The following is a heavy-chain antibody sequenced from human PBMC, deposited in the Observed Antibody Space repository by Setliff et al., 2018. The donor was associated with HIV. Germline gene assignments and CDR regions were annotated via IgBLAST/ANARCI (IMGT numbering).Heavy chain of an antibody. V-gene: IGHV4-34*01. Sequence: SETLSLTCAVYCESFSRYYFTWIRQAPGRGLEWIGEINHSAFTKYNPSLASRVTMSIDTSKNQFSLLLSSVTAADTAMYFCARRPGGITRARLDNWGQGTLVTVSS. D-gene: IGHD3-16*01. CDR2: INHSAFT. J-gene: IGHJ4*02. CDR3: ARRPGGITRARLDN. CDR1: CESFSRYY.